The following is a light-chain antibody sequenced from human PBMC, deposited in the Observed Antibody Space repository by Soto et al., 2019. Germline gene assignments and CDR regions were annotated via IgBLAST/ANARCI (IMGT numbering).Light chain of an antibody. CDR3: AAWDDSLNGPV. J-gene: IGLJ3*02. Sequence: QSVLTQPPSASGTPGQRVTISCSGSSSNIGNHAVSWYQLLPGKAPKLLIYYDDLVPSGVSDRFSGSKSGTSASLAISGLQSEDEADYYCAAWDDSLNGPVFGGGTKLTVL. CDR2: YDD. CDR1: SSNIGNHA. V-gene: IGLV1-36*01.